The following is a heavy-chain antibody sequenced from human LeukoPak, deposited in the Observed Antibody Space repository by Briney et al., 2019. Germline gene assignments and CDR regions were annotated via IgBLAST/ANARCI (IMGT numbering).Heavy chain of an antibody. CDR3: ARTPWFGELFTHYYYYMDV. J-gene: IGHJ6*03. CDR2: INHSGST. V-gene: IGHV4-34*01. Sequence: SETLSLTCAVYGGSFSGYYWSWIRQPPGKGLEWIGEINHSGSTNYNPSLKSRVTISVDTSKNQFSLKLSSVTAADTAVYYCARTPWFGELFTHYYYYMDVWGKGTTVTVSS. CDR1: GGSFSGYY. D-gene: IGHD3-10*01.